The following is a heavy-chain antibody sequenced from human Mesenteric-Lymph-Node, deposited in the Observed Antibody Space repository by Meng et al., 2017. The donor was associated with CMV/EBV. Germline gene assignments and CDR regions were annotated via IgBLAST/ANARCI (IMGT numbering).Heavy chain of an antibody. V-gene: IGHV4-39*06. CDR1: GGSISSGSDF. Sequence: SETLSLTCTVSGGSISSGSDFWGWLRQPPGQGLVWIGTIYYSGSTYYNPSRKSRVDISVYTSKNQFLLKLGSVTAADMAVYSCAKVGVVVEAGRWFDPWGQGTLVTVSS. J-gene: IGHJ5*02. D-gene: IGHD2-15*01. CDR2: IYYSGST. CDR3: AKVGVVVEAGRWFDP.